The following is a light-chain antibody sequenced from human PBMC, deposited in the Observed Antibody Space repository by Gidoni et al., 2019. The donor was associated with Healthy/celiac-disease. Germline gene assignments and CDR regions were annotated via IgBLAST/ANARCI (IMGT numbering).Light chain of an antibody. Sequence: DIQMTQSPSSLSASVGDRVTITCRASQSISSYLNWYQQKPGTAPKLLIYAASSLQSGVPSRFSGSGSGTDFTLTISSLQPEDFATDYCQQSYSTPRTFGHGTKVEIK. CDR2: AAS. V-gene: IGKV1-39*01. J-gene: IGKJ1*01. CDR1: QSISSY. CDR3: QQSYSTPRT.